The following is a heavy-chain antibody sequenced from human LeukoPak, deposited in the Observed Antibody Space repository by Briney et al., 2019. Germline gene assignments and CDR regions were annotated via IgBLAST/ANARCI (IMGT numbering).Heavy chain of an antibody. CDR1: GFTFSSYA. J-gene: IGHJ6*03. Sequence: PGGSPRLSCAASGFTFSSYAMHWVRQAPGKGLEYVSAISSNGGSTYYANSVKGRFTISRDNSKNTLYLQMNSLRAEDTAVYYCATEDEDYYYYMDVWGKGTTVTVSS. D-gene: IGHD2-15*01. CDR2: ISSNGGST. CDR3: ATEDEDYYYYMDV. V-gene: IGHV3-64*01.